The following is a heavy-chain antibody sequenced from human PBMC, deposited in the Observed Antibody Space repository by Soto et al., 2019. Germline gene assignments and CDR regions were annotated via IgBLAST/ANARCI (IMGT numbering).Heavy chain of an antibody. Sequence: QVQLVESGGGLVTPGGSLRLSCAASGFTFSDHYMNWIRQAPGKGLEWVSYISPSGNTIFYADSVKGRFTVSRDNAKNSLYLQMSSLRAEDSAVYYCAGDKHGLHYFDYWSQGTLVNVSS. CDR3: AGDKHGLHYFDY. V-gene: IGHV3-11*01. J-gene: IGHJ4*02. CDR1: GFTFSDHY. D-gene: IGHD2-8*01. CDR2: ISPSGNTI.